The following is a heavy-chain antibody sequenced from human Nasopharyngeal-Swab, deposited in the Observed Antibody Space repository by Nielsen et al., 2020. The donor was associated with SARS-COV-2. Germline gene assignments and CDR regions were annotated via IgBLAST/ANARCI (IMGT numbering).Heavy chain of an antibody. CDR2: IKQDGRET. V-gene: IGHV3-7*01. D-gene: IGHD3-22*01. Sequence: GESLKISCAASGFTFSSYWMSWVRQAPGNGLEWVANIKQDGRETYYVGSVRGRFTISRDNADNSLYLQMNSLGAEDTALYYCARGLVYYDSSGGPGRGQGTLVTVSS. CDR1: GFTFSSYW. J-gene: IGHJ4*02. CDR3: ARGLVYYDSSGGPG.